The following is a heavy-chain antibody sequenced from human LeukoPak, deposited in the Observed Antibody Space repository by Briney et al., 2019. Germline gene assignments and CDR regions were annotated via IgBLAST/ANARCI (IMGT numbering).Heavy chain of an antibody. CDR1: GFTFSSYA. J-gene: IGHJ6*04. CDR2: ISGCGGST. Sequence: GGSLRLSCAASGFTFSSYAMSWVRQAPGKGLEWVSAISGCGGSTYYADTVKGRFTISRDNSKNTLYLQMNSLRADDTAVYYCAKDGARSITMVRGVMVVCGKGTTVTVSS. V-gene: IGHV3-23*01. D-gene: IGHD3-10*01. CDR3: AKDGARSITMVRGVMVV.